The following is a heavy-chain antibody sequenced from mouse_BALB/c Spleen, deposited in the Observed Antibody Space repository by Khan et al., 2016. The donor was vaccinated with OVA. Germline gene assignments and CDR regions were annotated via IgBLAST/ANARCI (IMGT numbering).Heavy chain of an antibody. CDR3: ARDLYTTVVATPFAY. CDR2: ISRGGSYT. J-gene: IGHJ3*01. Sequence: EVMLVESGGGLVKPGGSLKLSCEVSGFTFSNYAMSWVRQTPEKRLEWVATISRGGSYTYYPDSVQGRFTISRDKAKNTLYLQMSSLRSEDTAISNCARDLYTTVVATPFAYWGQGTLVTVSA. D-gene: IGHD1-1*01. CDR1: GFTFSNYA. V-gene: IGHV5-9-1*01.